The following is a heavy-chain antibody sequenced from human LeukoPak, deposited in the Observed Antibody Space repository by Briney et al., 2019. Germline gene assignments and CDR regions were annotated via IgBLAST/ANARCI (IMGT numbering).Heavy chain of an antibody. CDR3: ANDIGWELLGGLDY. J-gene: IGHJ4*02. CDR1: GFTFDDYG. D-gene: IGHD1-26*01. CDR2: ISSSSSTI. V-gene: IGHV3-48*04. Sequence: PGGSLRLSCAASGFTFDDYGMSWVRQAPGKGLEWVSYISSSSSTIYYADSVKGRFTISRDNAKNSLYLQMNSLRAEDTALYYCANDIGWELLGGLDYWGQGTLVTVSS.